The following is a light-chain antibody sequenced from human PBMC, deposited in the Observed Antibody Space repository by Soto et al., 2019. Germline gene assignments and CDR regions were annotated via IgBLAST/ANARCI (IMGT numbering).Light chain of an antibody. J-gene: IGKJ4*01. CDR1: QSVSSRH. CDR3: QQYGTSQLT. V-gene: IGKV3-20*01. CDR2: GTS. Sequence: EIVLTQSPGTLSLSPGERATLSCRASQSVSSRHLAWYQQKPGQAPRLLIYGTSSRATGIPDRFSGSGSGTDFTLTITRLEPEDFAVFYCQQYGTSQLTFGEGTKVEIK.